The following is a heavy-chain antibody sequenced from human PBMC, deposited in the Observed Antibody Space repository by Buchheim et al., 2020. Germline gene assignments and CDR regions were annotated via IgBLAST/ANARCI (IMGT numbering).Heavy chain of an antibody. J-gene: IGHJ6*03. CDR2: IRGDGGAT. Sequence: EVQLLESGGGLVQPGGSLRLSCAASNFTFSNYAMTWVRQAPGKGLEWVSAIRGDGGATYYADSVKGRFTISRDNSQNTLYLQMNSLRADDTGMYYCTKSEYSDLYYYYYMDVWGKGTT. V-gene: IGHV3-23*01. D-gene: IGHD5-12*01. CDR3: TKSEYSDLYYYYYMDV. CDR1: NFTFSNYA.